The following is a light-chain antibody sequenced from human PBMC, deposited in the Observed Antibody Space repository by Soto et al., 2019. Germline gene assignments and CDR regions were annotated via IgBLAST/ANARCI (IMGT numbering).Light chain of an antibody. CDR3: QQYNNWPRT. CDR2: GAS. CDR1: QGVSSSD. Sequence: EVVLTQSPGTLSLSPGERATLSCRASQGVSSSDLAWYQQKPGQAPRLLIYGASTRATGIPARFSGSGSGTEFTLTISSLQSEDFAVYYCQQYNNWPRTFGQGTKVDIK. V-gene: IGKV3-15*01. J-gene: IGKJ1*01.